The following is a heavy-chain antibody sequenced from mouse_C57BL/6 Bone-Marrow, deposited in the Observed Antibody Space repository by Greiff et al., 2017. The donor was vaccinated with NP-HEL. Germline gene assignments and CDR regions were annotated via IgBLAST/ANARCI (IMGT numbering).Heavy chain of an antibody. CDR3: ARRDYGSSYWYFDV. CDR1: GYTFTNYG. Sequence: QIQLVQSGPELKKPGETVKISCKASGYTFTNYGMHWVKQAPGKGVKWMGWINTNTGEPTYAEEFKGRFAFSLETSASTAYLQINNLKNEDTATYFCARRDYGSSYWYFDVWGAGTTVTVSS. V-gene: IGHV9-3*02. D-gene: IGHD1-1*01. J-gene: IGHJ1*01. CDR2: INTNTGEP.